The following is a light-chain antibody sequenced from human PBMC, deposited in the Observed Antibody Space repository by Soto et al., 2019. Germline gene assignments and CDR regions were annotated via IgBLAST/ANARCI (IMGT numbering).Light chain of an antibody. Sequence: EIVLTQSPATLSLSPGERATLSCRASQSVSSYLAWYQQKPGQAPRLLIYDASNRAPGIPARFSGNGSGTDFTLTISSLEPEDFAVYYCQQRSNWPPTFGGGTKVEIK. CDR1: QSVSSY. J-gene: IGKJ4*01. V-gene: IGKV3-11*01. CDR3: QQRSNWPPT. CDR2: DAS.